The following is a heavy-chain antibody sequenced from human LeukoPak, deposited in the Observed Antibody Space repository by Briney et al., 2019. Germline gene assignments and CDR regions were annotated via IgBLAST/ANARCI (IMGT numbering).Heavy chain of an antibody. CDR2: ISAYNGNT. V-gene: IGHV1-18*01. J-gene: IGHJ6*02. CDR1: GGTFSSYA. CDR3: ARDLGAPHPKSLMVRGVTSPYYYYYGMDV. Sequence: EASVKVSCKASGGTFSSYAISWVRQAPGQGLEWMGWISAYNGNTNYAQKLQGRVTMTTDTSTSTAYMELRSLRSDDTAVYYCARDLGAPHPKSLMVRGVTSPYYYYYGMDVWGQGTTVTVSS. D-gene: IGHD3-10*01.